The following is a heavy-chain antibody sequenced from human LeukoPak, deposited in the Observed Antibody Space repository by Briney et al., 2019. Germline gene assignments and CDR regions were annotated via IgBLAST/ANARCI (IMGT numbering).Heavy chain of an antibody. J-gene: IGHJ4*02. D-gene: IGHD7-27*01. CDR2: INHSGST. Sequence: SETLSLTCAVYGGSFSGYYWSWIRQPPGKGLEWIGEINHSGSTNYNPSLKSRVTISVDTSKNRFSLKLSSVTAADTAVYYCARLTLTGSLNWGQGTLVTVSS. CDR3: ARLTLTGSLN. CDR1: GGSFSGYY. V-gene: IGHV4-34*01.